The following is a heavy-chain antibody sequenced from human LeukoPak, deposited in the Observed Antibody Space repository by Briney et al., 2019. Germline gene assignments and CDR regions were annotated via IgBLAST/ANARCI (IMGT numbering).Heavy chain of an antibody. D-gene: IGHD3-9*01. V-gene: IGHV1-18*01. CDR1: GYTFTSYG. CDR3: ARESGLGYFEAALWGAFDI. Sequence: ASVKVSCKASGYTFTSYGISWVRQAPGQGLEWMGWISAYNGNTNYAQKLQGRVTMTTDTSTSTAYMELRSLRSDDTAVYYCARESGLGYFEAALWGAFDIWGQGTMVTVSS. J-gene: IGHJ3*02. CDR2: ISAYNGNT.